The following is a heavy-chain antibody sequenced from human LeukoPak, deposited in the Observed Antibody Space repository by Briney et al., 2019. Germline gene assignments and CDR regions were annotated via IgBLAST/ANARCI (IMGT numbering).Heavy chain of an antibody. Sequence: GGSLRLSCAASGFTFNNAWMSWVRQAPGKGLEWISRIKSKTYGGTTEYAAPVKGRFTISRDDSESTLFLQMDSLTTEDTAVYYCTRELFAWGQGTLVNVSS. V-gene: IGHV3-15*01. CDR2: IKSKTYGGTT. CDR3: TRELFA. CDR1: GFTFNNAW. J-gene: IGHJ5*02.